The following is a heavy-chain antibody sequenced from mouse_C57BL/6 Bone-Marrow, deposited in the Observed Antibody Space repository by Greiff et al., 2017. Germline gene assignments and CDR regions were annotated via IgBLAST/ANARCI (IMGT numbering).Heavy chain of an antibody. J-gene: IGHJ1*03. D-gene: IGHD2-3*01. CDR1: GYAFSSSW. Sequence: QVQLKESGPELVKPGASVKISCKASGYAFSSSWMNWVKQRPGKGLEWIGRIYPGDGDTNYNGKFKGKATLTADKSSSTAYMQLSSLTSEDSAVYFCARSRWLLHPYWYVDVWGTGTTVTVSS. CDR3: ARSRWLLHPYWYVDV. V-gene: IGHV1-82*01. CDR2: IYPGDGDT.